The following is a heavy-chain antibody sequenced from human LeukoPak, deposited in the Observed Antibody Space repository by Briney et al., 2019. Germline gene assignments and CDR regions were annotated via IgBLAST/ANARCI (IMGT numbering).Heavy chain of an antibody. D-gene: IGHD6-19*01. CDR3: AKDLARGQWLEYELPDDY. Sequence: GGSLRLSCAASGFTFSSYSMNWVRQAPGKGLEWVAVISYDGSNKYYADSVKGRFTISRDNSKNTLYLQMNSLRAEDTAVYYCAKDLARGQWLEYELPDDYWGQGTPVTVSS. J-gene: IGHJ4*02. CDR1: GFTFSSYS. V-gene: IGHV3-30*18. CDR2: ISYDGSNK.